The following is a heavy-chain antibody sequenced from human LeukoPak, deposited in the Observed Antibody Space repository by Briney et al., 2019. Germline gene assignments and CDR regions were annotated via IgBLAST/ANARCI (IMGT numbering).Heavy chain of an antibody. V-gene: IGHV3-21*01. J-gene: IGHJ4*02. D-gene: IGHD3-16*01. CDR3: AREGVKNPYFDH. CDR1: GFTFSSYS. Sequence: GGSLRLSCAASGFTFSSYSMNWVRQAPGKGLEWVASISSSSSYIYYADSVKGRFTISRDNAKNSLYLQMNSLRAEDTAVYYCAREGVKNPYFDHWGQRTLVTVPS. CDR2: ISSSSSYI.